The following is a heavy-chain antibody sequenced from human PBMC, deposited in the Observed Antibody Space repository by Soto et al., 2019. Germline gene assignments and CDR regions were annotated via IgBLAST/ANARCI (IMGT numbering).Heavy chain of an antibody. V-gene: IGHV3-30*18. CDR2: ISHDGSNE. CDR3: AKGGGANCGPDCYPDY. CDR1: GFTFTSHG. J-gene: IGHJ4*02. D-gene: IGHD2-21*02. Sequence: QVQLVESGGGVVQPGRSLRLSCAASGFTFTSHGMHWVRQAPGKGLEWAAIISHDGSNEYYPDSVKGRFIISRDNSKNPLYLQMNSLRAEDTAVYYCAKGGGANCGPDCYPDYWGQGTLVTVSS.